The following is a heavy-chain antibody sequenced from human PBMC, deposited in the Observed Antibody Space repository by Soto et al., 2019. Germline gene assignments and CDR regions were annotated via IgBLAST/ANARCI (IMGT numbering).Heavy chain of an antibody. D-gene: IGHD2-21*02. J-gene: IGHJ4*02. Sequence: GGSLRLSCAASWFIGTDHYMTCVRQAPGKGLEWVSVLYTGGSAYYGDSVKGRFTISRDSSTNTLYLQMNSLKVGDTAFYFCARSFNDLHTYFDYWSEGTLVTVSS. CDR3: ARSFNDLHTYFDY. V-gene: IGHV3-53*01. CDR2: LYTGGSA. CDR1: WFIGTDHY.